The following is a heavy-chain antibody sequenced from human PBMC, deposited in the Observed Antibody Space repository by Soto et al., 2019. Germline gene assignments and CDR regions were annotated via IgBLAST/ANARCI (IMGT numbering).Heavy chain of an antibody. CDR2: IYYSGTT. D-gene: IGHD1-1*01. Sequence: QVQLQESGPGLVKPSETLSLTCTVSGGSVSIANQYWSWIRQPPGTGLEWIGYIYYSGTTNYNPSLKSRVTMSVDTSKNQFSRKLTSVTAADTAVYYCARNGTQGGYWGQGTLVTVSS. J-gene: IGHJ4*02. CDR1: GGSVSIANQY. V-gene: IGHV4-61*01. CDR3: ARNGTQGGY.